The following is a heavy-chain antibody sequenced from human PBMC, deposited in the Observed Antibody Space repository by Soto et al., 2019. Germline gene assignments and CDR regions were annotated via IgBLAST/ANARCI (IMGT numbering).Heavy chain of an antibody. Sequence: PSETLSLTCTVSGGSISSSSYYWGWIRQPPGKGLEWIGSIYYSGSTYYNPSLKSRVTISVDTSKNQLSLKLSSVTAADTAVYYCARRVREYSGSYYDYWGQGTLVTVSS. CDR3: ARRVREYSGSYYDY. D-gene: IGHD1-26*01. CDR1: GGSISSSSYY. CDR2: IYYSGST. V-gene: IGHV4-39*01. J-gene: IGHJ4*02.